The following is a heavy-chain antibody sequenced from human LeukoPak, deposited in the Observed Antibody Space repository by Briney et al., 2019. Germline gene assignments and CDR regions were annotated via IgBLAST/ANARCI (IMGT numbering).Heavy chain of an antibody. CDR1: GFSVSNNY. Sequence: PGGSLRLSCAVSGFSVSNNYMNWVRQAPGKGLEWVSLIYSRGGTSYADSVKGRFTISRDSSKNTLFLQMSSLRVEDMAVYYCARDPPGIAASGTYYWGQGTLVTVSS. CDR2: IYSRGGT. CDR3: ARDPPGIAASGTYY. V-gene: IGHV3-53*01. D-gene: IGHD6-13*01. J-gene: IGHJ4*02.